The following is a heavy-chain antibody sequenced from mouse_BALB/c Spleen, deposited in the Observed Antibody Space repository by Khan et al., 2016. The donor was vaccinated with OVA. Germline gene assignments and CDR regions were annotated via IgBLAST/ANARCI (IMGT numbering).Heavy chain of an antibody. D-gene: IGHD1-1*01. CDR2: INPHIGET. J-gene: IGHJ2*01. V-gene: IGHV1-20*02. CDR1: GYSFTGYF. Sequence: VQLQQSGPELVKPGASVKISCKASGYSFTGYFMNWVMQSHGKRLEWIGRINPHIGETFYNQKFTDKATLTVDESSTTAHMELRSLASEDSAVYYGARKNGGDFDYWGQGTTLTVSS. CDR3: ARKNGGDFDY.